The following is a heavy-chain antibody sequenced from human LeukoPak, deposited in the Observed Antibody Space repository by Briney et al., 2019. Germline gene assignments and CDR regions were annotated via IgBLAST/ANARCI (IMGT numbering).Heavy chain of an antibody. Sequence: GGSLRLSCAASGFTFSTYAMHWVRQAPGKGLEYVSAISTNGDSTYYADSVKGRFTISRDNSKNTLYLQMNSLRAEDTAVYYCARDPGTTHYYYYYMDVWGKGTTVTVSS. J-gene: IGHJ6*03. CDR2: ISTNGDST. D-gene: IGHD2/OR15-2a*01. CDR1: GFTFSTYA. CDR3: ARDPGTTHYYYYYMDV. V-gene: IGHV3-64*02.